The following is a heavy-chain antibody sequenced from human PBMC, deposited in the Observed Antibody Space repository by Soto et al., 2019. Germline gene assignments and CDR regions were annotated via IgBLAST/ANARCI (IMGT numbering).Heavy chain of an antibody. V-gene: IGHV1-18*01. CDR3: ARDLGTGIAVAGTNFDY. D-gene: IGHD6-19*01. Sequence: QVQLVQSGAEVKKPGASVKVSCKASGYTFTSYGISWVRQAPGQGLEWMGWISAYNGNTNYAQQLQGRVTMTTDTSTSTAYMELRSLRSDVTAVYYCARDLGTGIAVAGTNFDYWGQGTLVTVSS. CDR2: ISAYNGNT. J-gene: IGHJ4*02. CDR1: GYTFTSYG.